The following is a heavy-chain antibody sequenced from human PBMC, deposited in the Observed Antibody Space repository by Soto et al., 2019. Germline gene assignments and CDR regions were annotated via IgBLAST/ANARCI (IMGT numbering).Heavy chain of an antibody. CDR2: IYYSGST. D-gene: IGHD3-10*01. CDR3: ATPYGSGSYYPFDY. Sequence: SETLSLTCTVSGGYISSGGYYWSWIRQHPGKGLEWIGYIYYSGSTYYNPSLKSRVTISVDTSKNQFSLKLSSVTAADTAVYYCATPYGSGSYYPFDYWGQGTLVTVSS. J-gene: IGHJ4*02. CDR1: GGYISSGGYY. V-gene: IGHV4-31*03.